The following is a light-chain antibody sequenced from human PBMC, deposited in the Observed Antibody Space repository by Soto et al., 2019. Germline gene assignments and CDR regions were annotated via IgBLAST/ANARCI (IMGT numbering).Light chain of an antibody. J-gene: IGLJ1*01. Sequence: QSALTQPASVSGSPGQSITISCTGTSSDVGGYNYVSWYQHHPGKAPKLMIYDVSNRPSGVSTRFSGSKSGNTAALTLSGLQPEYEAYYYCISYTSSNARQIVFGTGTELTVL. V-gene: IGLV2-14*03. CDR2: DVS. CDR3: ISYTSSNARQIV. CDR1: SSDVGGYNY.